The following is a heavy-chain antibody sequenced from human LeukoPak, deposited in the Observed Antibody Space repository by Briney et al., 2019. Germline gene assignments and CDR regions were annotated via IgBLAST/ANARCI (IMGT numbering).Heavy chain of an antibody. Sequence: PSETLSLTCTVSGGSISSYYWSWIRRPPGKGLEWIASINYSGSTSYNPSLKSRVTISIDASRNQFSLNLSSVTAADTAVYYCARVRYGSDWSFDYWGQGTLVTVSS. CDR2: INYSGST. D-gene: IGHD6-19*01. V-gene: IGHV4-59*01. J-gene: IGHJ4*02. CDR1: GGSISSYY. CDR3: ARVRYGSDWSFDY.